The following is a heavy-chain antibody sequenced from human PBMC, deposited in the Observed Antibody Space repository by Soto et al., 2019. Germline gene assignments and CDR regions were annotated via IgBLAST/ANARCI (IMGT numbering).Heavy chain of an antibody. V-gene: IGHV3-30*18. Sequence: GGSLRLSCAASGFTFSSYGMHWVRQAPGKGLEWVAVISYDGSNKYYADSVKGRFTIYRDNSNNTLYLQMNSLRAEDTAVFYCAKELDTAMAYYYYGMDVWGQGTTVTVSS. CDR3: AKELDTAMAYYYYGMDV. J-gene: IGHJ6*02. D-gene: IGHD5-18*01. CDR2: ISYDGSNK. CDR1: GFTFSSYG.